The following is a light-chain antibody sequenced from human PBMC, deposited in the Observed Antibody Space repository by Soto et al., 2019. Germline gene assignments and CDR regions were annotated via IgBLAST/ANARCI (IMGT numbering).Light chain of an antibody. Sequence: DIVMTQSPDSLAVSLGERATINCKSSQRVLYSSNNQSYLAWYQQKSGQPPKLLIYWASTRESGVPDRFSGSGSGTDFTLTISSLQAEDVAVYYCQQYYSAPWMFGQGTKVEIK. J-gene: IGKJ1*01. CDR2: WAS. V-gene: IGKV4-1*01. CDR3: QQYYSAPWM. CDR1: QRVLYSSNNQSY.